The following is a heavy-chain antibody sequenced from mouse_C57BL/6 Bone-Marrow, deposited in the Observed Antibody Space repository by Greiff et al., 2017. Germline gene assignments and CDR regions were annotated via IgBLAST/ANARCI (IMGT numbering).Heavy chain of an antibody. CDR2: IDPETGGT. D-gene: IGHD3-1*01. CDR3: TRFGTAYYFDY. J-gene: IGHJ2*01. V-gene: IGHV1-15*01. Sequence: LMGPGASVTLSCKASGYTFTDYEMHWVKQTPVHGLEWIGAIDPETGGTAYNQKFKGKAILTADKSSSTAYMELRSLTSEDSAVYYCTRFGTAYYFDYWGQGTTLTVSS. CDR1: GYTFTDYE.